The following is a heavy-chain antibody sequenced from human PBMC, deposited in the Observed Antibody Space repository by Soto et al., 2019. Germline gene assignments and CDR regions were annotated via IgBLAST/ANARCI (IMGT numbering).Heavy chain of an antibody. J-gene: IGHJ6*02. V-gene: IGHV4-34*01. D-gene: IGHD3-3*01. Sequence: ASETLSLTCAVYGGSFSGYYWSWIRQPPGKGLEWIGEINHSGSTNYNPSLKSRVTISVDTSKNQFSLKLSSVTAADTAVYYCARGERITIFGVVTSYYYYGMDVWGQGTTVTVSS. CDR1: GGSFSGYY. CDR3: ARGERITIFGVVTSYYYYGMDV. CDR2: INHSGST.